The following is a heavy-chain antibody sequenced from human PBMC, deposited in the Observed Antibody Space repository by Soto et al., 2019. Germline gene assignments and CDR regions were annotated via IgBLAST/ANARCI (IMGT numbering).Heavy chain of an antibody. J-gene: IGHJ5*02. D-gene: IGHD3-10*01. Sequence: PGGSLRFSCAASGLSIYTSAMHWVRQAPGKGLEWVAMISHDGSHEYYGDSVKGRFSVSRDNSQNILHLQMNSLRIEDTAVYFCARNTDHRLVRGWLDPWGQGTLVTVSS. CDR3: ARNTDHRLVRGWLDP. CDR2: ISHDGSHE. V-gene: IGHV3-30*04. CDR1: GLSIYTSA.